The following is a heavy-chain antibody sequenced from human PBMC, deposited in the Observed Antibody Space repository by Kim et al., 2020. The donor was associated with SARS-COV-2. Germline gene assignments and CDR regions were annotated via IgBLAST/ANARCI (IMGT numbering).Heavy chain of an antibody. D-gene: IGHD6-19*01. CDR2: NT. J-gene: IGHJ4*02. CDR3: ARGAVAGSFDH. Sequence: NTRTAQKFRARVSITRDTSATTAYLGLSGLRSEDAAVYYCARGAVAGSFDHWGQGTLVTVSS. V-gene: IGHV1-3*01.